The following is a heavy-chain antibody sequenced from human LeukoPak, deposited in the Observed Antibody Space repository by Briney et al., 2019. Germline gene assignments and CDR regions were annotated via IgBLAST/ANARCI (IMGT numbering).Heavy chain of an antibody. CDR1: GGSISSGYHY. CDR2: IYESGRT. Sequence: SETLSLTCTVSGGSISSGYHYWGWIRQPPGKGLEWIGSIYESGRTHYNPSLRSRITISVDTSKNQFSLELSSVTAADTAVYYCARGDSSSWSPFDYWGQGTLVTVSS. V-gene: IGHV4-39*01. J-gene: IGHJ4*02. CDR3: ARGDSSSWSPFDY. D-gene: IGHD6-13*01.